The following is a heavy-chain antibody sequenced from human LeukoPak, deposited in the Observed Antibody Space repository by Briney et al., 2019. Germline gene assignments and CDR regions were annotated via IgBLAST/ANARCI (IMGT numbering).Heavy chain of an antibody. J-gene: IGHJ4*02. Sequence: SETLSLTCTVSGGSISRNSYYWGWIRQPPGKGLEWIGSIYYSGSTYYYPSLKSRVTISIDTSKNQFYLKLSSVTAADTAVYYCARRTGFDSGHYFDYWGQGILVTVSS. CDR1: GGSISRNSYY. D-gene: IGHD6-19*01. V-gene: IGHV4-39*01. CDR3: ARRTGFDSGHYFDY. CDR2: IYYSGST.